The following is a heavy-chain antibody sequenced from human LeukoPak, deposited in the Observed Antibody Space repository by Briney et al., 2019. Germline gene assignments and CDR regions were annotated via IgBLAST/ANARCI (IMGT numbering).Heavy chain of an antibody. V-gene: IGHV3-30*18. J-gene: IGHJ4*02. CDR3: AKDGGSDYVWGSYRYTGYFDY. D-gene: IGHD3-16*02. CDR2: ISYDGSNK. Sequence: GGSLRLSCAASGFPFSSYGMHWVRQAPGKGLEWVAVISYDGSNKYYADSVKGRFTISRDNSKNTLYLQMNSLRAEDTAVYYCAKDGGSDYVWGSYRYTGYFDYWGQGTLVTVSS. CDR1: GFPFSSYG.